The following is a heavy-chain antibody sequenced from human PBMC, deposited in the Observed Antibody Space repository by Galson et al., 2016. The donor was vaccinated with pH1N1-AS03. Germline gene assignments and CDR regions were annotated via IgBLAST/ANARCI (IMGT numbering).Heavy chain of an antibody. CDR2: INPYSTNT. J-gene: IGHJ4*02. Sequence: SVKVSCKASGYNFVTYGITWVRQGPGQGLEWVGWINPYSTNTYYAKTVQDRVTMAADTATTTAHLDLRNLGSDDTAVYYCARVVAGRPFLIDYWGQGTLVIVSS. CDR3: ARVVAGRPFLIDY. D-gene: IGHD6-6*01. V-gene: IGHV1-18*01. CDR1: GYNFVTYG.